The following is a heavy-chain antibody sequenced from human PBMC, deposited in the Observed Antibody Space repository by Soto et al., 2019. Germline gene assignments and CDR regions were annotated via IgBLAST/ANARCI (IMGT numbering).Heavy chain of an antibody. V-gene: IGHV3-23*01. CDR2: IKESGGGT. CDR3: AKTNWEDARNG. CDR1: GFTLSSYA. J-gene: IGHJ4*02. Sequence: GGSLRLSCAASGFTLSSYAMSWVRQAPGKGLEWVSAIKESGGGTYYADSVKGRFTVSRDDSGNKLYLQMDSLRAEDTAVYYCAKTNWEDARNGWGQGTVVTVSS. D-gene: IGHD1-1*01.